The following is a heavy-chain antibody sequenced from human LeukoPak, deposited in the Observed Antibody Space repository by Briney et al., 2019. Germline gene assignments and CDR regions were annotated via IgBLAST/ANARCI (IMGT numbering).Heavy chain of an antibody. J-gene: IGHJ6*02. V-gene: IGHV5-51*01. CDR1: GYSFTSYW. D-gene: IGHD3-10*01. Sequence: GESLKISCKGSGYSFTSYWIGWVRQMPGKGLEWMGIIYPGDSDTRYSPSFQGQVTISADKSISTAYLQWSSLKASDTAMYYCARVEDYYGSGSYSPIYYYYGMDVWGRGTTVTVSS. CDR3: ARVEDYYGSGSYSPIYYYYGMDV. CDR2: IYPGDSDT.